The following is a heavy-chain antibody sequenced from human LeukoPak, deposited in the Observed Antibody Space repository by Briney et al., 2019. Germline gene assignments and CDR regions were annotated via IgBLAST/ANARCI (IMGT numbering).Heavy chain of an antibody. CDR1: GGSISSGGYY. D-gene: IGHD3-10*01. V-gene: IGHV4-30-2*01. J-gene: IGHJ4*02. CDR3: ARDGGGYYYGSGRNIDY. Sequence: SETLSLTCTVSGGSISSGGYYWSWIRQPPGKGLEWIGYIYHSGSTYYNPSLKSRVTISVDTSKNQFSLKLSSVTAADTAVYYCARDGGGYYYGSGRNIDYWGQGTLVTVSS. CDR2: IYHSGST.